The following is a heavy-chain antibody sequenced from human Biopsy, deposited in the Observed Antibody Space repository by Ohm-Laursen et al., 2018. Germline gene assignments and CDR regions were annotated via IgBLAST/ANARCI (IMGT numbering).Heavy chain of an antibody. Sequence: SLRLSCSAPGFPFTGFSMDWVRQAPGKGLEWVSMIHGSGRTDYADSVKGRFTVSRDNSKDTVYLQMNALRVDDTATYYCAGAGGHSFWGQGALVTVSS. D-gene: IGHD3-16*01. V-gene: IGHV3-66*01. J-gene: IGHJ4*02. CDR2: IHGSGRT. CDR3: AGAGGHSF. CDR1: GFPFTGFS.